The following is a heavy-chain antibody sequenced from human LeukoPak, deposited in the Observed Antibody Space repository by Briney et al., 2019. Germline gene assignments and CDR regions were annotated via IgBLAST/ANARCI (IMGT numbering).Heavy chain of an antibody. D-gene: IGHD2-15*01. CDR1: GFTVSSNY. CDR2: IYSGGST. Sequence: GGSLRLSCAASGFTVSSNYMSWVRQAPGKGLEWVSVIYSGGSTYYADSVKGRFTISRDNSKNTLYLQMNSLRAEDTAVYYCAKHGDCSGGSCSFMDVWGKGTTVTVSS. J-gene: IGHJ6*03. CDR3: AKHGDCSGGSCSFMDV. V-gene: IGHV3-53*05.